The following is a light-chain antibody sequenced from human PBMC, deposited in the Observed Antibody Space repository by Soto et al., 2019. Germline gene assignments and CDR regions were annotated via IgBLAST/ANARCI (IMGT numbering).Light chain of an antibody. J-gene: IGKJ1*01. CDR3: LQSYSSPPT. Sequence: DIQMTQSPSTLSASVGDRVTIICRASQSISNWLAWYQQKAGKAPKLLIYKASSLESGVPSRFSGSGSGTEFTLTISSLQPDDSETYYCLQSYSSPPTFGQGTKVDIK. V-gene: IGKV1-5*03. CDR1: QSISNW. CDR2: KAS.